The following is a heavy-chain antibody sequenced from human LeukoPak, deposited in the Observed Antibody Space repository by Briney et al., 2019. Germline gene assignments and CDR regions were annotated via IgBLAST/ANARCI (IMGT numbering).Heavy chain of an antibody. J-gene: IGHJ3*02. Sequence: GGSLRLSCAASGFTFSSYSMNWVRQAPGKGLEWVSHISSSSSTIYYADSVKGRFTISRDNAKNSLYLQMNSLRAEDTAVYYCARGEYSSSSGAFDIWGQGTMVTVSS. CDR3: ARGEYSSSSGAFDI. V-gene: IGHV3-48*01. CDR2: ISSSSSTI. CDR1: GFTFSSYS. D-gene: IGHD6-6*01.